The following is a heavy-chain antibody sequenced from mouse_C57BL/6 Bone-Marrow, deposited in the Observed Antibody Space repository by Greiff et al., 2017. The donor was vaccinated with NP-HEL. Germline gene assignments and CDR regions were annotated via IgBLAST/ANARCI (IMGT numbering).Heavy chain of an antibody. Sequence: EVQLVESGGGLVQPGGSLSLSCAASGFTFTDYYMSWVRQPPGKALEWLGFIRNKANGYTTEYSASVKGRFTISRDNSQSILYLQMNALRAEDSATYYCARYSNSHYFDYWGQGTTLTVSS. CDR3: ARYSNSHYFDY. CDR2: IRNKANGYTT. V-gene: IGHV7-3*01. D-gene: IGHD2-1*01. J-gene: IGHJ2*01. CDR1: GFTFTDYY.